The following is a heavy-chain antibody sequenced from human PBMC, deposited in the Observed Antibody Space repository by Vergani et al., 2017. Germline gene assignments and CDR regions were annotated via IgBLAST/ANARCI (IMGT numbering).Heavy chain of an antibody. Sequence: QVRLEESGPGLVKPSETLSLTCSVSGYSIGSGFYWAWIRQSPGEGLQWLTSIHNRGKTYHNPSLKSRVSVSLDTSKNRFSLILTSVTATDTAVYYCARSQGDYWYFDLWGPGSLVTVSS. J-gene: IGHJ2*01. CDR2: IHNRGKT. V-gene: IGHV4-38-2*01. CDR1: GYSIGSGFY. D-gene: IGHD2-21*01. CDR3: ARSQGDYWYFDL.